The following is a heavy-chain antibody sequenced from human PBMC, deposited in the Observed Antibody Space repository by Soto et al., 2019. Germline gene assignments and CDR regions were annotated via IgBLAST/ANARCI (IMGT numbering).Heavy chain of an antibody. CDR2: ISSGSLSI. Sequence: EVQLVESGGGLVKPGGSLRLSCAASGFSFSDYSMNWVRQAPGKGLEWVSFISSGSLSITYADSVKGRFTISRDNAKNSLYLRMNSLRAEDTAIYYCAREISNLYFDYWGQGTLVTVSS. J-gene: IGHJ4*02. CDR3: AREISNLYFDY. CDR1: GFSFSDYS. V-gene: IGHV3-21*01. D-gene: IGHD4-4*01.